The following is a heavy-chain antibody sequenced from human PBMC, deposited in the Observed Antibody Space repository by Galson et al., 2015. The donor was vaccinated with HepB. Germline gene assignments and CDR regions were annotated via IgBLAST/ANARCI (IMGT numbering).Heavy chain of an antibody. J-gene: IGHJ6*02. CDR3: ARVCYYYGSGLTNPDGMDV. CDR2: INHSGST. Sequence: SETLSLTCAVCGGSFSGYYWSWIRQPPGKGLEWTGEINHSGSTNYNPSLKSRVTISVDTSKNQFSLKLSSVTAADTAVYYCARVCYYYGSGLTNPDGMDVWGQGTTVTVSS. D-gene: IGHD3-10*01. CDR1: GGSFSGYY. V-gene: IGHV4-34*01.